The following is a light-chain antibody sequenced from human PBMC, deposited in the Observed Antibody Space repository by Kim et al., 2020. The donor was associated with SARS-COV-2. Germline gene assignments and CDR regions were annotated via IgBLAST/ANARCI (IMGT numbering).Light chain of an antibody. CDR2: DAS. J-gene: IGKJ4*01. CDR1: QSVRSSF. Sequence: YPGERATLSCRASQSVRSSFLAWYQQKPGQAPRLLIYDASSRASGIADRFSGRGSGTDFTLTISRLQPEDSAVYYCQQYGDLPLTFGGGTKVEI. V-gene: IGKV3-20*01. CDR3: QQYGDLPLT.